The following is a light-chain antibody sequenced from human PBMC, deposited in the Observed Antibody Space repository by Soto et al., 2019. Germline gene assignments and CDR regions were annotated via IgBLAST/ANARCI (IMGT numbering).Light chain of an antibody. V-gene: IGKV3-20*01. CDR3: QQYGTSPYT. Sequence: EIVLTQSPGTLSLSPGERATLSCRASQSVRSSFLAWYQQKPGQAPRLLIYGVSSRATGIPDRFSGSGSETDFTLTISSLEPEDFAVYYCQQYGTSPYTFGQGTKLEIK. CDR1: QSVRSSF. CDR2: GVS. J-gene: IGKJ2*01.